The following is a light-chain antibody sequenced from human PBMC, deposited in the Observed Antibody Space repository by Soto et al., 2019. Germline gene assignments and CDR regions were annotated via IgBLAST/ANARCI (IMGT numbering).Light chain of an antibody. CDR2: AAS. CDR3: QRYDTLPS. Sequence: DIQMTQSPSSLSASVGDEVTITCRASQTIMTYLNWYQLKPGKPPRLLIYAASSLQSGVPSRFSGGGSGTEFTFTIRSLQPEDIGTYYCQRYDTLPSFGGGTKVDIK. J-gene: IGKJ4*01. V-gene: IGKV1-33*01. CDR1: QTIMTY.